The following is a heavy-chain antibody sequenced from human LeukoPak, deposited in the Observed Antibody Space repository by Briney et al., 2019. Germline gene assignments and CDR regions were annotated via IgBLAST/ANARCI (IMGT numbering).Heavy chain of an antibody. CDR3: ARDQYFDFRSSTATPYYFDY. Sequence: KTSETLSLTCTVTSGSISGHYWSWIRQPAGKEMQWIGRIYTSGATNYNPSLKSRVTMSIDTSKKEFTLKLTSVTAADTAVYYCARDQYFDFRSSTATPYYFDYWGQGTLVTVSS. D-gene: IGHD3-3*01. CDR1: SGSISGHY. J-gene: IGHJ4*02. V-gene: IGHV4-4*07. CDR2: IYTSGAT.